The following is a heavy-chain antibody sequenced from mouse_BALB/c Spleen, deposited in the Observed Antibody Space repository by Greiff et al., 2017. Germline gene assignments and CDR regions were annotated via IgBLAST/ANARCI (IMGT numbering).Heavy chain of an antibody. V-gene: IGHV1-9*01. D-gene: IGHD3-1*01. CDR3: ARSGPPGYAMDY. CDR2: ILPGSGST. CDR1: GYTFSSYW. J-gene: IGHJ4*01. Sequence: QVQLQQSGAELMKPGASVKISCKATGYTFSSYWIEWVKQRPGHGLEWIGEILPGSGSTNYNEKFKGKATFTADTSSNTAYMQLSSLTSEDSAVYYCARSGPPGYAMDYWGQGTSVTVSS.